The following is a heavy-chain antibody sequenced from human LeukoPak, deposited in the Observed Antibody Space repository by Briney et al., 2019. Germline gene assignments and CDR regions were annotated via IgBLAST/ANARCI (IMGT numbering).Heavy chain of an antibody. Sequence: GGSLRLSCAASGFTFSSYAMSWVRQAPGKGLEWVSAISGSGGSTYYADSVKGRFTISRDNSKNTLYLQMNSLRAEDTAVYYCAKERQLLWCGDIKTTYNWFDPWGQGTLVTVSS. D-gene: IGHD3-10*01. J-gene: IGHJ5*02. CDR3: AKERQLLWCGDIKTTYNWFDP. CDR2: ISGSGGST. CDR1: GFTFSSYA. V-gene: IGHV3-23*01.